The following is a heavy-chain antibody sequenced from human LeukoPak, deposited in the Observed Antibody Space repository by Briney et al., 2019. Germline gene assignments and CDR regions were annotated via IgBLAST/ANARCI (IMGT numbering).Heavy chain of an antibody. CDR3: ARGVGRTVMIDY. V-gene: IGHV4-38-2*02. CDR1: GYSISSGYY. Sequence: PSETLSLTCTVSGYSISSGYYWGWIRQPPGKGLEWIGSIYHSGSTYYNPSLKSRVTISVDTSKNQLSLKLSSVTAADAAVFYCARGVGRTVMIDYWGQGTLVTVSS. J-gene: IGHJ4*02. CDR2: IYHSGST. D-gene: IGHD6-19*01.